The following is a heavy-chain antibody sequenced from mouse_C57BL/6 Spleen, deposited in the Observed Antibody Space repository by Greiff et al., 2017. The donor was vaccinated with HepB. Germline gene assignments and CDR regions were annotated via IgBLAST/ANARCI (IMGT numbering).Heavy chain of an antibody. CDR1: GYSITSGYY. D-gene: IGHD2-2*01. Sequence: ESGPGLVKPSQSLSLTCSVTGYSITSGYYWNWIRQFPGNKLEWMGYISYDGSNNYNPSLKNRISITRDTSKNQFFLKLNSVTTEDTATYYCARGDYGYDVAWFAYWGQGTLVTVSA. CDR2: ISYDGSN. J-gene: IGHJ3*01. V-gene: IGHV3-6*01. CDR3: ARGDYGYDVAWFAY.